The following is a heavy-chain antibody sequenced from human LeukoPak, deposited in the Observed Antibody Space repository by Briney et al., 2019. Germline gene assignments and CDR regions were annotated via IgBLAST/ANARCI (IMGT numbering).Heavy chain of an antibody. CDR2: ISSSSSYI. CDR3: ARPQNSGAIMSFLIDS. D-gene: IGHD4/OR15-4a*01. Sequence: GGSLRLSCAASGFTFSSYSMNWLRQAPGKGLEWVSSISSSSSYIYYADSVKGRFTISRDNSKNTLYLQMNSLRAEDTAVYYCARPQNSGAIMSFLIDSWGQGTLVTVSS. CDR1: GFTFSSYS. V-gene: IGHV3-21*01. J-gene: IGHJ4*02.